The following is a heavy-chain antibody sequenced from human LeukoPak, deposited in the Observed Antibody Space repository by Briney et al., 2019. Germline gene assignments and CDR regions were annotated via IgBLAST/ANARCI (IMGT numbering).Heavy chain of an antibody. V-gene: IGHV4-39*01. CDR1: GGSFSSYY. Sequence: SETLSLTCAVYGGSFSSYYWGWIRQPPGKGLEWIGSIYYSGSTYYNPSLKSRVTISVDTSKNQFSLKLSSVTAADTAVYYCARSGYAYYFDYWGQGTLVTVSS. CDR2: IYYSGST. D-gene: IGHD5-12*01. J-gene: IGHJ4*02. CDR3: ARSGYAYYFDY.